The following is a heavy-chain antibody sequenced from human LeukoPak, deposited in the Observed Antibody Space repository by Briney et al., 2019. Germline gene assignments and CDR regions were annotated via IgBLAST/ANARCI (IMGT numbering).Heavy chain of an antibody. CDR3: ASSPYYYGSGSSPYYMDV. J-gene: IGHJ6*03. CDR1: GGTFSSYA. V-gene: IGHV1-69*13. CDR2: IIPIFGTA. Sequence: ASVKVSCKASGGTFSSYAISWVRQAPGQGLEWMGGIIPIFGTANYAQKFQGRVTITADESTSTAYMELSSLRSEDTAVYYCASSPYYYGSGSSPYYMDVWGKGTTVTVSS. D-gene: IGHD3-10*01.